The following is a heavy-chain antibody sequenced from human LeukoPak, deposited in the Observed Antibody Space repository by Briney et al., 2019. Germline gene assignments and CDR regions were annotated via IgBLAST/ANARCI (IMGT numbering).Heavy chain of an antibody. CDR2: INHSGST. V-gene: IGHV4-34*01. D-gene: IGHD3-10*01. CDR3: ARDSAYYYGSGSFLDY. J-gene: IGHJ4*02. CDR1: GGSFSGYY. Sequence: SETLSLTCAVYGGSFSGYYWSWIRQPPGKGLEWIGEINHSGSTNYNPSLKSRVTISVDTSKNQFSLKLSSVTAADTAVYYCARDSAYYYGSGSFLDYWGQGTLVTVSS.